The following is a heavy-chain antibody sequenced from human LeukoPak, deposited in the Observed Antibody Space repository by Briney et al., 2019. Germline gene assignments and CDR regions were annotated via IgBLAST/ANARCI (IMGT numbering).Heavy chain of an antibody. D-gene: IGHD1-26*01. CDR3: AKGVGFHYYYAMDV. CDR2: VSGSGGST. V-gene: IGHV3-23*01. Sequence: GESLRLSCAASGFTFTTYAMSWVRQAPGKGLEWVSTVSGSGGSTYYADSVKGRFTISRGNSNNTLYLQMNSLRAEDTAVYYCAKGVGFHYYYAMDVWGQGTTVTVSS. J-gene: IGHJ6*02. CDR1: GFTFTTYA.